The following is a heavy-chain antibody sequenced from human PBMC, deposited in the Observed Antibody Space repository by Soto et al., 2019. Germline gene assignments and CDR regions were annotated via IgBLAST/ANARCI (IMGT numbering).Heavy chain of an antibody. V-gene: IGHV5-51*01. CDR3: ARRGSVHYYGMDV. CDR2: IYPGDSDT. CDR1: GYSFTTYW. Sequence: LKISCKGSGYSFTTYWIGWVRQMPGKGLEWMGIIYPGDSDTRYSLSFQGQVTIAVDKSISTAYLQWSSLKASDTAMYYCARRGSVHYYGMDVWGQGTTVTVSS. J-gene: IGHJ6*02.